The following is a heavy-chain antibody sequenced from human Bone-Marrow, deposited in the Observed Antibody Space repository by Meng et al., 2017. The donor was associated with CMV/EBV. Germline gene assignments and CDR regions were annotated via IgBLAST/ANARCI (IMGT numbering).Heavy chain of an antibody. Sequence: GGSLRLSCAASGVLVSRNYMSWVRQAPGKGLEWVSTLYSRGATYYADSVKGRFTISRDNSENTVSLQMHGLTPDDSGVYYCAKDQVVQTSAAIPEIFYRGMDVWGQGTTVTVSS. CDR2: LYSRGAT. V-gene: IGHV3-66*03. CDR1: GVLVSRNY. CDR3: AKDQVVQTSAAIPEIFYRGMDV. J-gene: IGHJ6*02. D-gene: IGHD6-13*01.